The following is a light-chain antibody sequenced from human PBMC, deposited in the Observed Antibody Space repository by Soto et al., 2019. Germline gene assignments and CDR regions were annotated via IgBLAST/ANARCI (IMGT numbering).Light chain of an antibody. V-gene: IGKV4-1*01. Sequence: DVVLTQSPDSLAVSLGERATINCKSSLSVFYSSTNKNNVAWYQQKPGQPPKTLIYWASTRESEVPDRFSGSGSGTDFPLTINSLQAEDVAVYYCQQYSSAPLTFGGGTRVEIK. CDR2: WAS. CDR1: LSVFYSSTNKNN. CDR3: QQYSSAPLT. J-gene: IGKJ4*01.